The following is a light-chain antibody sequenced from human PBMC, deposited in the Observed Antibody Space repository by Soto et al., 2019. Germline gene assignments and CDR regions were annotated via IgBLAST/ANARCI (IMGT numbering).Light chain of an antibody. J-gene: IGKJ5*01. V-gene: IGKV1-5*03. CDR1: QSISSW. Sequence: DIQMTQSPSTLSASVGDRVTITCRASQSISSWLAWYQQKPGKAPKLLIYKASSLESGVPSRFSGSGSGTEFTHTISSLQPDDFATYYCQQYNSYSITFGQGTRLEIK. CDR2: KAS. CDR3: QQYNSYSIT.